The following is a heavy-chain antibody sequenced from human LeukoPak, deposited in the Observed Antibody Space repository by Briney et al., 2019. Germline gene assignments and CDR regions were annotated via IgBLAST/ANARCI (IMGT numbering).Heavy chain of an antibody. V-gene: IGHV3-23*01. CDR3: AKGDTGMIRRYYFDN. D-gene: IGHD5-18*01. Sequence: PGGSLRLSCEASGFTFSDYTMSWVRQAPGRGLECVSSISSSGISTYYADSVKGRFTISRDKSKNTLSLQMRSLRGEDTAIYYCAKGDTGMIRRYYFDNWGQGTLVTVSS. CDR2: ISSSGIST. CDR1: GFTFSDYT. J-gene: IGHJ4*02.